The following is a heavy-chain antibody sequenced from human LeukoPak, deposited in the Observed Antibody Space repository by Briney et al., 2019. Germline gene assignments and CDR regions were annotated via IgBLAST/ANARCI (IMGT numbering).Heavy chain of an antibody. CDR1: AFNFSDYG. D-gene: IGHD6-13*01. Sequence: LGGSLRLSCAGSAFNFSDYGMGWVRQAPGKGLEWVAVITNDGSDKYYTDSVKGRFSISRDNSKNTLYLQMNSLRPEDTAIYFCAKVGGRSWFYFDNWGQGTVVTVSS. CDR3: AKVGGRSWFYFDN. CDR2: ITNDGSDK. J-gene: IGHJ4*02. V-gene: IGHV3-30*18.